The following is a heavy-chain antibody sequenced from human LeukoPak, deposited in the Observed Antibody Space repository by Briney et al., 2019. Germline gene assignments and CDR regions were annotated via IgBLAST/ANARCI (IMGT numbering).Heavy chain of an antibody. V-gene: IGHV4-59*08. J-gene: IGHJ4*02. Sequence: SKTLSLTCTVSGDSISSHYWSWIRQPPGKGLEWIGYIYYSGSTNYNPSLKSRVTISVDTSNNQFSLRLNSATAADTAVYYCARHAPHYDSSFDFWGRGTLVTVSS. D-gene: IGHD3-22*01. CDR1: GDSISSHY. CDR3: ARHAPHYDSSFDF. CDR2: IYYSGST.